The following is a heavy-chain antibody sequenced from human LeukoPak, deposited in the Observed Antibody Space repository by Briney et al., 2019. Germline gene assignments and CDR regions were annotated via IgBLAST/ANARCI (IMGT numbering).Heavy chain of an antibody. CDR1: GYTFINYG. Sequence: ASVTVSCKASGYTFINYGISWVRQAPGQGLEGMGWISAYSGNTNYAQKLQGRVTMTTDTSTSTAYMELRSLRSDDTAVYYCAKESLSYGDSQGDAFDIWGQGTMVTVSS. V-gene: IGHV1-18*01. J-gene: IGHJ3*02. D-gene: IGHD2-21*02. CDR3: AKESLSYGDSQGDAFDI. CDR2: ISAYSGNT.